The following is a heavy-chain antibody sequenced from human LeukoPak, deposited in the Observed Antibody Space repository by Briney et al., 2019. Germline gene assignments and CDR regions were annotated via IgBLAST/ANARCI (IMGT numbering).Heavy chain of an antibody. Sequence: SETLSLTCSVSGTFMNGYYWTWIRQSPGKGLEWIGFYSGSLNTNPSLKNRVSMSIDTSQNLLFLNLTSVTAADTAVYYCARGVGCVSLYFDFWSPGSLVTVAP. D-gene: IGHD1-26*01. CDR1: GTFMNGYY. J-gene: IGHJ4*02. V-gene: IGHV4-59*01. CDR2: YSGSL. CDR3: ARGVGCVSLYFDF.